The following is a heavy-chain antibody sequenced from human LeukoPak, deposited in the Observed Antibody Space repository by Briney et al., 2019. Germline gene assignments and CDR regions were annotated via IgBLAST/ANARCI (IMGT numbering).Heavy chain of an antibody. CDR3: ARGVAYYDYVWGSYPPFDY. CDR2: IYYSGST. D-gene: IGHD3-16*02. V-gene: IGHV4-39*07. CDR1: GGSISSSSYY. Sequence: SETLSLTCTVSGGSISSSSYYWGWIRQPPGKGLEWIGSIYYSGSTYYNPSLKSRVTISVDTSKNQFSLKLSSVTAADTAVYYCARGVAYYDYVWGSYPPFDYWGQGTLVTVSS. J-gene: IGHJ4*02.